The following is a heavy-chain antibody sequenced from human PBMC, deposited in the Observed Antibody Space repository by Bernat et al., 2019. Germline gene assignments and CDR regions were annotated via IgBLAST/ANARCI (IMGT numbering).Heavy chain of an antibody. V-gene: IGHV3-11*06. CDR1: GFTFSDYY. J-gene: IGHJ4*02. Sequence: QVQLVESGGGLVKPGGSLRLSCAASGFTFSDYYMSWIRQAPGKGLEWVSYISSSSSYTNYADSVKGRFTISRDNAKNSLYLQMNSLRAEDTAVYYCVRDKSSGWPDPKYYFDYWGQGTLVTVSS. CDR3: VRDKSSGWPDPKYYFDY. CDR2: ISSSSSYT. D-gene: IGHD6-19*01.